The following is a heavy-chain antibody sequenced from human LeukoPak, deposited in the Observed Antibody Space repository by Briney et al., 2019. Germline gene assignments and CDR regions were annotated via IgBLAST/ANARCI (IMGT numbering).Heavy chain of an antibody. J-gene: IGHJ4*02. Sequence: PSETLSLTCTVSGGSISTYYWSWIRRPPGKGLEWIAYIHASGPTNYNPSLKSRITISIDTSKNQFSLKLSSVTAADTAVYYCARHDAGIAARPFDNWGQGTLVTVSS. V-gene: IGHV4-4*09. CDR2: IHASGPT. CDR3: ARHDAGIAARPFDN. D-gene: IGHD6-6*01. CDR1: GGSISTYY.